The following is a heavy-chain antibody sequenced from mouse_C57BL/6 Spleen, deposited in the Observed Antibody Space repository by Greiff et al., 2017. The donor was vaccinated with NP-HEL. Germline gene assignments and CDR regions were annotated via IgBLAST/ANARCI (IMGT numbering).Heavy chain of an antibody. Sequence: EVKLVESGGGLVKPGGSLKLSCAASGFTFSDYGMHWVRQAPEKGLEWVAYISSGSSTIYYADTVKGRFTISRDNAKNTLFLQMTSLRSEDTAMYYCARHDYDVRFAYWGQGTLVTVSA. CDR2: ISSGSSTI. J-gene: IGHJ3*01. V-gene: IGHV5-17*01. CDR1: GFTFSDYG. D-gene: IGHD2-4*01. CDR3: ARHDYDVRFAY.